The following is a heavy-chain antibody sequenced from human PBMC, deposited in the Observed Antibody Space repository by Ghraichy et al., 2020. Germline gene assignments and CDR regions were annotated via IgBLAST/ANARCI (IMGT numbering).Heavy chain of an antibody. J-gene: IGHJ6*02. CDR1: GGSISSGGYS. V-gene: IGHV4-30-2*01. CDR3: ARGGRFLEWLLPYYYGMDV. Sequence: SETLSLTCAVSGGSISSGGYSWSWIRQPPGKGLEWIGYIYHSGSTYYNPSLKSRVTISVDRSKNQFSLKLSSVTAADTAVYYCARGGRFLEWLLPYYYGMDVWGQGTMVTVSS. D-gene: IGHD3-3*01. CDR2: IYHSGST.